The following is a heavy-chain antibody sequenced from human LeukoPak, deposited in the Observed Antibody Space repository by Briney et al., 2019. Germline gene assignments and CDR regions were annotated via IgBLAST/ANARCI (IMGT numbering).Heavy chain of an antibody. CDR2: INPSGGST. D-gene: IGHD3-10*01. CDR1: VYTFTTYL. CDR3: ARPNYYGSESYSFDY. J-gene: IGHJ4*02. V-gene: IGHV1-46*01. Sequence: ASVYVSCTTSVYTFTTYLIHWLRQAAGQALEWLRVINPSGGSTSYAHNFQGRLTMTRDTSTSTVYMELSSLRSEDTALYYCARPNYYGSESYSFDYWGQGTLVTVSS.